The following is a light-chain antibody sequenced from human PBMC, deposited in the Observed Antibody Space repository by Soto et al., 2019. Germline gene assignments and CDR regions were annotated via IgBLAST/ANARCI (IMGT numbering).Light chain of an antibody. Sequence: QSALTQPASVSGSPGQSITISCTGTSSDVGGYNYVSWYQDHPGKAPKLVIYDVSNRPSGVSIRFSGSKSGNTASLTISGLQAEDEADYYCSSYTSSHTYVFGTGTKLTVL. CDR1: SSDVGGYNY. CDR3: SSYTSSHTYV. V-gene: IGLV2-14*01. CDR2: DVS. J-gene: IGLJ1*01.